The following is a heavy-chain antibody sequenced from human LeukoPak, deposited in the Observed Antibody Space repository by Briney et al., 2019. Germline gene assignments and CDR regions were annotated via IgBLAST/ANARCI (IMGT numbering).Heavy chain of an antibody. V-gene: IGHV4-34*01. Sequence: SETLSLTCAVYGGSFSGYYWSWIRQPPGKGLEWIGEINHSGSTNYNPSLKSRVTISVDTSKNQFSLKLSSVTAADTAVYYCARGRRVAAAGTGTVYWGQGTLVTVSS. D-gene: IGHD6-13*01. CDR2: INHSGST. J-gene: IGHJ4*02. CDR3: ARGRRVAAAGTGTVY. CDR1: GGSFSGYY.